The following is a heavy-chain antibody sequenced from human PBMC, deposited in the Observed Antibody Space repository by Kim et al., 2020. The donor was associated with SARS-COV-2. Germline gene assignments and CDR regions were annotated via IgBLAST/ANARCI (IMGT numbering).Heavy chain of an antibody. J-gene: IGHJ4*02. CDR2: ISYDGSNR. D-gene: IGHD3-22*01. V-gene: IGHV3-30-3*01. Sequence: GGSLRLSCAGSGFIFSSNVLHWVRQAPGKGLEWVAAISYDGSNRYYGHSVKGRFTISRDNSKNTLFLEMDSLRPEDTAVFFCARGGTYNDKSGYYGWGQGTLVTVSS. CDR3: ARGGTYNDKSGYYG. CDR1: GFIFSSNV.